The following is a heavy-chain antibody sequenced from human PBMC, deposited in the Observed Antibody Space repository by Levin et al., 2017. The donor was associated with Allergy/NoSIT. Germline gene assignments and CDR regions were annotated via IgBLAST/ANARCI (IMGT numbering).Heavy chain of an antibody. CDR3: AGDGRYCSGGNCRGWFDP. D-gene: IGHD2-15*01. CDR2: ISSSSSYI. CDR1: GFTFSSYS. J-gene: IGHJ5*02. Sequence: GGSLRLSCAASGFTFSSYSMIWVRQGPGKGLEWVSSISSSSSYIDYADSVKGRFTISRDNAKNSLYLQMNSLRAEDTAVYYCAGDGRYCSGGNCRGWFDPWGQGTLVTVSS. V-gene: IGHV3-21*06.